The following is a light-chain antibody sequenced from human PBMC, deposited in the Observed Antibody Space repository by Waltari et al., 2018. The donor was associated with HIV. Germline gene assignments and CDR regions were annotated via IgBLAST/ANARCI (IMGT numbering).Light chain of an antibody. CDR3: AVWDDSLNGVV. CDR1: RSNIGTNT. Sequence: QSVLTQPPSSSATPGQGVGISCSGSRSNIGTNTVNWYQHLPGTAPKLLIYSNDQRPSGVPDRISGSKSGTAASLAISGLQSEDGADYYCAVWDDSLNGVVFGGGTKLTVL. CDR2: SND. V-gene: IGLV1-44*01. J-gene: IGLJ2*01.